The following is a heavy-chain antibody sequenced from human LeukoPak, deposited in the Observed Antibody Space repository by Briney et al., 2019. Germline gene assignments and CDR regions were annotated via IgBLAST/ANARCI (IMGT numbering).Heavy chain of an antibody. CDR1: DVSIKNYY. D-gene: IGHD2/OR15-2a*01. V-gene: IGHV4-59*08. Sequence: SETLSLTCTVSDVSIKNYYWSWIRQPLGKGLEWIANIYYAGSSNYNPSLKSRVSVSIDASKNQLSLKLTSVTAADTAIYYCARQAVIIPTGMEGPWFDPWGQGTLVAVSS. CDR3: ARQAVIIPTGMEGPWFDP. J-gene: IGHJ5*02. CDR2: IYYAGSS.